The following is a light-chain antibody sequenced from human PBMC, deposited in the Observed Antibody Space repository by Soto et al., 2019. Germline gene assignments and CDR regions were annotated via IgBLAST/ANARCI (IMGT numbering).Light chain of an antibody. Sequence: EIVMTQSPATLSVSPGGRATLSCRASQSVSTNLAWYQQKPGQAPRLLISGASTRATGIPARFSGSGSGTEFTLTINSLQSEDFAVYYCQQYNDGRVTFAQGTKLEIK. J-gene: IGKJ2*01. CDR3: QQYNDGRVT. V-gene: IGKV3-15*01. CDR2: GAS. CDR1: QSVSTN.